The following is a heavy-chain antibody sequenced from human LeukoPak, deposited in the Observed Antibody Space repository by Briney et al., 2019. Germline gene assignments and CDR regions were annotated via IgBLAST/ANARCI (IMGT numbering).Heavy chain of an antibody. CDR3: ARDSVVVVPVAYSDAFDI. CDR1: GGSISSGSYY. D-gene: IGHD2-2*01. CDR2: IYTSGST. V-gene: IGHV4-61*02. Sequence: SETLSLTCTVSGGSISSGSYYWSWIRQPAGKGLEWIGRIYTSGSTNYNPSLKSRVTISVDTSKNQFSQKLSSVTAADTAVYYCARDSVVVVPVAYSDAFDIWGQGTMVTVSS. J-gene: IGHJ3*02.